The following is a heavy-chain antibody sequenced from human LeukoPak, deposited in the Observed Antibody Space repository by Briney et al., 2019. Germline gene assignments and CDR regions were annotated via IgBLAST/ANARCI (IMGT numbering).Heavy chain of an antibody. D-gene: IGHD1-26*01. CDR2: ICGSCANT. V-gene: IGHV3-23*01. CDR3: AKDVGEVMFDY. Sequence: GGSLRLSCAASGFTFDNYAMAWVRQAPGKGLEWVSTICGSCANTHYADSVKGRFTISRDNSKNTLYLQMSSLRAEDTAVYYCAKDVGEVMFDYWGQGTQVTVSS. J-gene: IGHJ4*02. CDR1: GFTFDNYA.